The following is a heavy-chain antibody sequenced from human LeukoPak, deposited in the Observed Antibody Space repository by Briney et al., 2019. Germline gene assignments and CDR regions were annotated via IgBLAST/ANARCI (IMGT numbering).Heavy chain of an antibody. V-gene: IGHV3-23*01. CDR2: ISGSGGGT. CDR1: GFTFTGYA. D-gene: IGHD1-26*01. Sequence: GGSLRLSCAASGFTFTGYAMTWVRQAPRKGLEWVSAISGSGGGTYYADSVKGRFTISRDDSKNTLYLQMNSLRAEDTAVYYCAKDLGRYRNNYFDYWGQGTLVTVSS. J-gene: IGHJ4*02. CDR3: AKDLGRYRNNYFDY.